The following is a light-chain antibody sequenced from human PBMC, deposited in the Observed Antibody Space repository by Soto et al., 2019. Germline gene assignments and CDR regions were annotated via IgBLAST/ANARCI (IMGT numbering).Light chain of an antibody. CDR3: SSYTTSSSYV. Sequence: QSALTQPASVSGSPGQSITLSCTGTSSDVGGYIYVSWYQQHPGKAPKLMIYDVTSRPSGVSYRFSGSKSGNTASLTISGLQAEDEADYYCSSYTTSSSYVFGTGTKVTVL. CDR2: DVT. J-gene: IGLJ1*01. V-gene: IGLV2-14*01. CDR1: SSDVGGYIY.